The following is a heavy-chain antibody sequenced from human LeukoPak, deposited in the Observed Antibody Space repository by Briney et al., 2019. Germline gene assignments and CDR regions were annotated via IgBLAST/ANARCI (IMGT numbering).Heavy chain of an antibody. CDR2: INWNGGST. D-gene: IGHD3-10*01. CDR3: ASGSGSYRTPYYYMDV. Sequence: PGGSLRLSCAGSGYIFDDYGMRWVRQAPGKGLEWVAGINWNGGSTGYAASVKGRFTISRDNSKNTLYLQMNNLRAEDTAVYYCASGSGSYRTPYYYMDVWGKGTTVTVSS. J-gene: IGHJ6*03. CDR1: GYIFDDYG. V-gene: IGHV3-20*04.